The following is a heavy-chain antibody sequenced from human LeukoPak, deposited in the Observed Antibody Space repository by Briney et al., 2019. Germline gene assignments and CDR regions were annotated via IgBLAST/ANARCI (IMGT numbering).Heavy chain of an antibody. Sequence: ASVKVSCKVSGYTLTELSIHWVRQAPGKGLEWMGGFDPEDGETIYAQKFQGRVTMTEDTSTDTAYMELSSLRSEDTAVYYCATFGIAVAGNGLTTSYWGQGTLVTVSS. D-gene: IGHD6-19*01. V-gene: IGHV1-24*01. CDR1: GYTLTELS. J-gene: IGHJ4*02. CDR3: ATFGIAVAGNGLTTSY. CDR2: FDPEDGET.